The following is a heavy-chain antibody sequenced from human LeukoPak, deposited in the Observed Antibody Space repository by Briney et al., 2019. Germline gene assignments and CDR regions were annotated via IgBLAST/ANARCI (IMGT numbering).Heavy chain of an antibody. D-gene: IGHD3-10*01. CDR1: GGSFSGYY. Sequence: SETLSLTCAVYGGSFSGYYWSWIRQPPGKGLEWIGEINHSGSTNYNPSLRSRVTISVDTSKNQFSLKLSSVTAADTAVYYCARLLSVRGSNQDYWGQGTLVTVSS. J-gene: IGHJ4*02. CDR3: ARLLSVRGSNQDY. V-gene: IGHV4-34*01. CDR2: INHSGST.